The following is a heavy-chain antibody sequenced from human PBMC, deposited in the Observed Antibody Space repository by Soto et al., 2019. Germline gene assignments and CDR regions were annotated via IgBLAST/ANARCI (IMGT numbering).Heavy chain of an antibody. CDR3: AHRLGGSGRNNWFDP. V-gene: IGHV2-5*02. J-gene: IGHJ5*02. D-gene: IGHD3-10*01. CDR2: IYWDDDK. CDR1: GFSLSTSGVG. Sequence: QITLKESGPTLVKPTQTLTLTSTFSGFSLSTSGVGVGWIRQPPGKALEWLALIYWDDDKRYSPSLKSRLTIPRETSKYQVVLTMTNMDPVDTATYYCAHRLGGSGRNNWFDPLGQGTLVTVSS.